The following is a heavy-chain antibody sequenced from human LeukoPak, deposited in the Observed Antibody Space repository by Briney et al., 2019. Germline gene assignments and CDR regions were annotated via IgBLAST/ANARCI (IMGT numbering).Heavy chain of an antibody. CDR1: GGSIGSGGYY. CDR2: IYYSGST. J-gene: IGHJ6*02. CDR3: AREAYYYGMDV. V-gene: IGHV4-31*03. Sequence: PSQTLSLTCTVSGGSIGSGGYYWSWIRQHPGKGLEWIGYIYYSGSTYYNPSLKSRVTISVDTSKNQFSLKLSSVTAADTAVYYCAREAYYYGMDVWGQGTTVTVSS.